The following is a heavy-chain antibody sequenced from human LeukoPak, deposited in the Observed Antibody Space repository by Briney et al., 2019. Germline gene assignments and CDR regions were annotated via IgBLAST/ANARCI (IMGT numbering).Heavy chain of an antibody. J-gene: IGHJ4*02. CDR1: GGTFSKSA. CDR3: ARGEVPPHYFDS. CDR2: IIPIFGTA. Sequence: WASEKVSCKASGGTFSKSAISWVRQAPGQGLEWMGGIIPIFGTANYAQRFQGRVTITADESTTTAYMEVSSLRSEDTAVYYCARGEVPPHYFDSWGQGTLVTVSS. V-gene: IGHV1-69*13.